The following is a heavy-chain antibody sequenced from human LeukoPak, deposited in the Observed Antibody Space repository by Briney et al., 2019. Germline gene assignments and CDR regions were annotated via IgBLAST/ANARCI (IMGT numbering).Heavy chain of an antibody. J-gene: IGHJ5*02. CDR3: ARAGSNSNYPSEIRFDP. CDR1: GYTFTSYG. V-gene: IGHV1-18*01. Sequence: GASVKVSCKASGYTFTSYGISWVRQAPGQGLEWMGCIATHNGETNYAQKFQDTVTMTTDTSTSTAYMELRSLRSDDTAVYYCARAGSNSNYPSEIRFDPWGQGTLVTVSS. CDR2: IATHNGET. D-gene: IGHD4-11*01.